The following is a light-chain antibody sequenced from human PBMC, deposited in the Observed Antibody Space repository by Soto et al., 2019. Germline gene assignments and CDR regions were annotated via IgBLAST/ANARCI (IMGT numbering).Light chain of an antibody. CDR2: GAS. V-gene: IGKV3-20*01. Sequence: EIVLTQSPGTLSLSPGERATLSCRASQSVSSSYLAWYQQKPGQAPRLLIYGASSRATGIPDRFSGSGSGTDFTLTISRLEPEDFALYYCQQYGSSPQTFGQGTKAEIK. CDR1: QSVSSSY. CDR3: QQYGSSPQT. J-gene: IGKJ1*01.